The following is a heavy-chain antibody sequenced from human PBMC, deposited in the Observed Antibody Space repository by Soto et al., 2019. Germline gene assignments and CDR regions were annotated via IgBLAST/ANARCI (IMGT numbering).Heavy chain of an antibody. V-gene: IGHV1-18*01. Sequence: ASVKVSCKASGYTFTSYGITWVRQAPGQGLEWMGWISAYNGNTNYAQKLQGRVTMTTDTSTSTAYMELRSLRADDTAVYYCARNDFWSGYMGSYYDYGMDVWGQGTTVTVSS. CDR1: GYTFTSYG. D-gene: IGHD3-3*01. J-gene: IGHJ6*02. CDR3: ARNDFWSGYMGSYYDYGMDV. CDR2: ISAYNGNT.